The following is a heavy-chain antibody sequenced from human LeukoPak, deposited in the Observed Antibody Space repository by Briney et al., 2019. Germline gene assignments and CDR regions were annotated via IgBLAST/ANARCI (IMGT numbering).Heavy chain of an antibody. V-gene: IGHV1-24*01. D-gene: IGHD4-17*01. CDR2: FDPEDGET. J-gene: IGHJ3*02. CDR3: ATDSLRKDAFDI. CDR1: GYTLTELS. Sequence: ASVTVSCKVSGYTLTELSIRWVRQAPGKGLEWMGGFDPEDGETIYTQKFQGRVTMTEDTSTDTAYMELSSLRSEDTAVYYCATDSLRKDAFDIWGQGTMVTVSS.